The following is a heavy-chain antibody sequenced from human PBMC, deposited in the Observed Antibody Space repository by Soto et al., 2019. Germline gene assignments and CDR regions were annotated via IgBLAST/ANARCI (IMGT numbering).Heavy chain of an antibody. J-gene: IGHJ6*02. V-gene: IGHV1-18*01. CDR3: ARDLVVVVAATEENYGMDV. CDR1: GYTFTSYG. D-gene: IGHD2-15*01. CDR2: ISAYNGNT. Sequence: ASVKVSCKASGYTFTSYGISWVRQAPGQGPEWMGWISAYNGNTNYAQKLQGRVTMTTDTSTSTAYMELRSLRSDDTAVYYCARDLVVVVAATEENYGMDVWGQGTTVTVSS.